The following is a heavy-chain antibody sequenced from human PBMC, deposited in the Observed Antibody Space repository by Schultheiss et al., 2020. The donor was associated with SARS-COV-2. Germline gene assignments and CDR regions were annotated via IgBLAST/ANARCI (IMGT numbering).Heavy chain of an antibody. V-gene: IGHV4-59*08. Sequence: SETLSLSCAVSGGSISPYYWSWVRQFPGKGLQYMGYIYNSGTTNYNTSLSSRVSISLDTSKNQFSLKLTSVFAADTAVYFCARRRSDGNWWLDTWGQGTLVTVSS. CDR1: GGSISPYY. CDR3: ARRRSDGNWWLDT. CDR2: IYNSGTT. J-gene: IGHJ5*02. D-gene: IGHD2-8*02.